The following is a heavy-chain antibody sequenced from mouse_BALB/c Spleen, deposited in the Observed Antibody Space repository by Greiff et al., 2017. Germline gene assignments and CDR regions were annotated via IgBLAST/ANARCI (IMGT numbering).Heavy chain of an antibody. V-gene: IGHV2-6-5*01. CDR3: AKHWDYGSSYNYYAMGY. CDR1: GFSLTDYG. Sequence: QVQLKESGPGLVAPSQSLSITCTVSGFSLTDYGVSWIRQPPGKGLEWLGAIWGGGSTYYNSALKSRLSISKDNSKSQVFLKMNSLQTDDTAMYYGAKHWDYGSSYNYYAMGYWGQGTSVTVSS. CDR2: IWGGGST. D-gene: IGHD1-1*01. J-gene: IGHJ4*01.